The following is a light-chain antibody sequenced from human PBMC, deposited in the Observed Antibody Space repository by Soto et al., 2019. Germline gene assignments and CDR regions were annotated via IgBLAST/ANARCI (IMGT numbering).Light chain of an antibody. CDR2: GSS. CDR1: QAIRND. J-gene: IGKJ1*01. Sequence: DIQMTQSPSVMSASVGDRVTITCRASQAIRNDLAWYQQKPGRAPKRLIYGSSSLQSGVPSRFSGRGSGTEFTLTISSLQPEDFATYYCLQHNVFPRTFGQGTKVGIK. V-gene: IGKV1-17*01. CDR3: LQHNVFPRT.